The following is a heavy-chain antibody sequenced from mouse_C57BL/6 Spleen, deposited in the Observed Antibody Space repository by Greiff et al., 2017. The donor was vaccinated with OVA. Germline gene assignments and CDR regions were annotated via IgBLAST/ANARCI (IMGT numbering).Heavy chain of an antibody. V-gene: IGHV8-12*01. CDR2: IYWDDDK. D-gene: IGHD1-1*01. J-gene: IGHJ2*01. CDR3: ARRGYYGSSYEYYFDD. CDR1: GFSLSTSGMG. Sequence: QVTLKESGPGILQSSQTLSLTCSFSGFSLSTSGMGVSWIRQPSGKGLEWLAHIYWDDDKRYNPSLKSRLTISKDTSRNQVFLKITSVDTADTATYYCARRGYYGSSYEYYFDDWGQGTTLTVSS.